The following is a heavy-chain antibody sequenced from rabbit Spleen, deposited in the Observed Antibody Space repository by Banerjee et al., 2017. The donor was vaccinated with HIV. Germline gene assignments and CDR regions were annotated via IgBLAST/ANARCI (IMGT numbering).Heavy chain of an antibody. CDR1: GFDFSTYYM. D-gene: IGHD4-2*01. Sequence: QEQLKESGGGLVQPGGSLKLSCKASGFDFSTYYMSWVRQAPGKGLEWIGYIDPLFGSTYYASWVNGRFTISKTSSTTVTLQMTSLTAADTATYFCARNYVNAFDPWGPGTLVTVS. V-gene: IGHV1S39*01. CDR2: IDPLFGST. J-gene: IGHJ2*01. CDR3: ARNYVNAFDP.